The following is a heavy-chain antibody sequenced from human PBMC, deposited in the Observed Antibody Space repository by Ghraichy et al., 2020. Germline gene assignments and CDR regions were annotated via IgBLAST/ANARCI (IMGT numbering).Heavy chain of an antibody. CDR2: INAGNGKT. CDR1: GYTFIRFA. D-gene: IGHD4-17*01. J-gene: IGHJ4*02. CDR3: VRVHDDGVD. V-gene: IGHV1-3*01. Sequence: VKVSCKASGYTFIRFAMHWVRQAPGQRLEWVGWINAGNGKTKYSQKFQGRVTITRDTSATTAYMEVSSLRSEDTAMFYCVRVHDDGVDWGQGTMVTVSS.